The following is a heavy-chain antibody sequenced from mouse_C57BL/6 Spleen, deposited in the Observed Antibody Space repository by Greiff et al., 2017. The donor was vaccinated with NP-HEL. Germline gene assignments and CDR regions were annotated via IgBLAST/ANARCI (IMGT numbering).Heavy chain of an antibody. CDR1: GFTFSSYA. V-gene: IGHV5-4*03. CDR2: ISDGGSYT. J-gene: IGHJ4*01. CDR3: ARGAMITKAMDY. Sequence: EVKLMESGGGLVKPGGSLKLSCAASGFTFSSYAMSWVRQTPEKRLEWVATISDGGSYTYYPDNVKGRFTISRDNAKNNLYLQMSHLKSEDTAMYYCARGAMITKAMDYWGQGTSVTVSS. D-gene: IGHD2-4*01.